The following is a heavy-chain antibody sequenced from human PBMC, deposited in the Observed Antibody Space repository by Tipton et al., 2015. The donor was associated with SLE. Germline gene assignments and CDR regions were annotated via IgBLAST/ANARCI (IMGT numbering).Heavy chain of an antibody. Sequence: TLSLTCAVSGYSISSGYYWGWIRQPPGKGLEWIGSIYYSGSTNYNPSLKSRVTISVDTSKNQFSLKLSSVTAADTAVYYCARDLGSNHNYYYYGMDVWGQGTTVTVSS. J-gene: IGHJ6*02. V-gene: IGHV4-38-2*02. CDR2: IYYSGST. CDR3: ARDLGSNHNYYYYGMDV. D-gene: IGHD7-27*01. CDR1: GYSISSGYY.